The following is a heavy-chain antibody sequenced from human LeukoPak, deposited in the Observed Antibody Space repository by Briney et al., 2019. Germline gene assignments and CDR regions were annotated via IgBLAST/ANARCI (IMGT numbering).Heavy chain of an antibody. CDR1: GYTFTSYD. CDR2: MNPNSGNT. V-gene: IGHV1-8*03. CDR3: ARGPLDQLVGFDP. D-gene: IGHD2-2*01. J-gene: IGHJ5*02. Sequence: ASVKVSCKASGYTFTSYDINWVRQATGRGLEWMGWMNPNSGNTGYAQKFQGRVTITGNTSISTAYMELSSLRSEDTAVYYCARGPLDQLVGFDPWGQGTLVTVSS.